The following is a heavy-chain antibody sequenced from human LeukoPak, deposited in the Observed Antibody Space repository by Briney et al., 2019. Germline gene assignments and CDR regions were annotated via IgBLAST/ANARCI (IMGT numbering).Heavy chain of an antibody. D-gene: IGHD3-16*01. CDR1: GASISSYY. CDR2: INHSGST. Sequence: SETLSLTCTVSGASISSYYWSWIRQPPGKGLEWIGEINHSGSTNYNPSLKSRVTISVDTSKNQFSLKLSSVTAADTAVYYCARDPRGGGLDPWGQGTLVTVSS. J-gene: IGHJ5*02. CDR3: ARDPRGGGLDP. V-gene: IGHV4-34*01.